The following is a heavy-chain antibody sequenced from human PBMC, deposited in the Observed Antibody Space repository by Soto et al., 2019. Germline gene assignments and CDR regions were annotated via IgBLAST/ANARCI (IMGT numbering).Heavy chain of an antibody. CDR3: ARAEGTAPYYYYAMDV. V-gene: IGHV1-18*04. CDR2: INTHNGHT. CDR1: GYIFSTYG. J-gene: IGHJ6*02. Sequence: ASVKVYCQASGYIFSTYGIGWVRRAPGQGLEWLGWINTHNGHTNFAPKLKDRVSMTRDPSTSTAYMELSSLTPDDTAVYYCARAEGTAPYYYYAMDVWGQGSTVAVSS.